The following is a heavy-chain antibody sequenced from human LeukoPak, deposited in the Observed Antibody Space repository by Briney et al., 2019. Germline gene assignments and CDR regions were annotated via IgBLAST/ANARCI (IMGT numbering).Heavy chain of an antibody. J-gene: IGHJ4*02. CDR3: ARAVERTPPDY. CDR2: INHSGST. V-gene: IGHV4-34*01. Sequence: SETLSLTCAVYGGSFSGYYWSWIRQPPGKGLEWIGEINHSGSTNYNPSLKSRVTISVDTSKNQFSLKLSSVTAADTAVYYCARAVERTPPDYWGQGTLVTVSS. CDR1: GGSFSGYY.